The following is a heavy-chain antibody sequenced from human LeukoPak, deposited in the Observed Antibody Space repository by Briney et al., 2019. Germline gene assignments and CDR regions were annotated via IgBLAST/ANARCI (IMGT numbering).Heavy chain of an antibody. CDR1: GFTISANY. J-gene: IGHJ4*02. V-gene: IGHV3-66*01. CDR2: IFSTGNT. CDR3: ASVFWNGH. D-gene: IGHD3-3*01. Sequence: GGSLRLSCAASGFTISANYMNWVRQAPGKGLEWVSIIFSTGNTYYADSVQGRFTISRDNSKNTLYLQMDSLRAEDTAVYYCASVFWNGHWGQGTLVAVSS.